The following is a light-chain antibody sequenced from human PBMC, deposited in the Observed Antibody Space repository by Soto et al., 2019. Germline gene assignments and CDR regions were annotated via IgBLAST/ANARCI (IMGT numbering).Light chain of an antibody. V-gene: IGKV3-15*01. CDR1: QSVSSN. J-gene: IGKJ1*01. CDR3: QQYNNWPPWT. CDR2: GAS. Sequence: EIVMTQSPATLSVSPGERATLSCRASQSVSSNLAGYQQKPGQAPRLLIYGASTRATGIPARFSGSESGTEFTLTISSLQSEDFAVYYCQQYNNWPPWTFGQGTKMEIK.